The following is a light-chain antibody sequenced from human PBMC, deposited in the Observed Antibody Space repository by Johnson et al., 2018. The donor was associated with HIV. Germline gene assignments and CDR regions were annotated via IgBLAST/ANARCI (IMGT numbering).Light chain of an antibody. J-gene: IGLJ1*01. CDR2: ENN. CDR3: GTWDSSLSAHYV. Sequence: QSVLTQSPSVSAAPGQKVTISCSGSSSNIGNNYVSWYQQLPGTAPKLLIYENNKRPSGIPDRFSGSKSGTSATLGITGLQTGDEADYYCGTWDSSLSAHYVFGTGTKITFL. CDR1: SSNIGNNY. V-gene: IGLV1-51*02.